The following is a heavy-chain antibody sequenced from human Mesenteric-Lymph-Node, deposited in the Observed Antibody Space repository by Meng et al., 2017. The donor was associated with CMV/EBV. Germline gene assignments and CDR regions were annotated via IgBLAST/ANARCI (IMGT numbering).Heavy chain of an antibody. D-gene: IGHD3-10*01. Sequence: SCKTSGYTFTFYPIHWVRQAPGQRLELMGWINPGNGNTIYSQKFQDRVTITRDTSASTSYMDLSSLMFEDTAIYYCATSTGGTGSLDYWGQGTLVTVSS. CDR2: INPGNGNT. J-gene: IGHJ4*02. CDR3: ATSTGGTGSLDY. V-gene: IGHV1-3*01. CDR1: GYTFTFYP.